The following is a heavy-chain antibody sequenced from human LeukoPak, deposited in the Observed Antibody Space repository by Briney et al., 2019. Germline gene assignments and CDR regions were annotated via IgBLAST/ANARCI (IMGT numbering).Heavy chain of an antibody. CDR3: ARVWGYCSSTSCPYWYYYYMDV. J-gene: IGHJ6*03. Sequence: ASETLSLTCAVYGGSFSGYYWSWIRQPPGKGLDWIGEINHSGSTNYNPSLKSRVTISVDTSKNQFSLKLSSVTAADTAVHYCARVWGYCSSTSCPYWYYYYMDVWGKGTTVTVSS. D-gene: IGHD2-2*01. CDR2: INHSGST. CDR1: GGSFSGYY. V-gene: IGHV4-34*01.